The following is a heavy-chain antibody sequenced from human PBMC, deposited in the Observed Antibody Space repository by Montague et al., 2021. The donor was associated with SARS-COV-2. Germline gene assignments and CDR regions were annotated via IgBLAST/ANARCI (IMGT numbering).Heavy chain of an antibody. J-gene: IGHJ4*02. CDR3: VREFRNGPFDV. D-gene: IGHD1-14*01. CDR1: GSTFDDYG. V-gene: IGHV3-20*04. CDR2: VTRNGDST. Sequence: SLRLSCAASGSTFDDYGMSWVRQGPGKGLEWVSGVTRNGDSTDFADSVKGRFTISRDNAKNSLYLQMNSLRAEDTALYYCVREFRNGPFDVWGQGTLVSVSS.